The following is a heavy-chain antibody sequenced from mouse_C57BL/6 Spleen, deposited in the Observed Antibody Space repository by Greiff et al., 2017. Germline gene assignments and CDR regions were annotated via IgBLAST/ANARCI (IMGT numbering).Heavy chain of an antibody. Sequence: VQLQQSGADLARPGASVKMSCKASGYTFTSYTMHWVKQRPGQGLEWIGYINPSSGYTKYNQKFKDKATLTADKSSSTAYMQLSSLTSEDSAVYYCERLRYDYDGEFAYWGQGTLVTVSA. J-gene: IGHJ3*01. CDR1: GYTFTSYT. CDR3: ERLRYDYDGEFAY. D-gene: IGHD2-4*01. V-gene: IGHV1-4*01. CDR2: INPSSGYT.